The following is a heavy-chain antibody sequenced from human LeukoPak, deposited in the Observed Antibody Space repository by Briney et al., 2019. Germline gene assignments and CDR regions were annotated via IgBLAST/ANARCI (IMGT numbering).Heavy chain of an antibody. CDR1: GFTFSSYG. CDR3: ARGIRWASDY. CDR2: ITSNGGTT. Sequence: PGGSLRLSCAASGFTFSSYGMVWVRQAPGKGLEYVSGITSNGGTTYYGNSVKGRFTISRDNSKDTLYLQMGSLRSEDMAVYYCARGIRWASDYWGQGTLVTAAS. D-gene: IGHD4-23*01. J-gene: IGHJ4*02. V-gene: IGHV3-64*01.